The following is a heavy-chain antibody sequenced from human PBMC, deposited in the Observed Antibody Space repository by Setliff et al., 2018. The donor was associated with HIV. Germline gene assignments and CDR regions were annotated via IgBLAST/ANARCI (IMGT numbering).Heavy chain of an antibody. D-gene: IGHD3-22*01. J-gene: IGHJ3*02. CDR2: IDCGSI. CDR3: ARGPLDSSGYRSDAFDI. Sequence: SETLSLTCTISGDSINRCGHVWGWIRQPPGKTLEWIGNIDCGSIYYNASVQSRLTISIDMSKNHLFLHLKSVAAADTAVYYCARGPLDSSGYRSDAFDIWGQGTMVTVSS. V-gene: IGHV4-39*02. CDR1: GDSINRCGHV.